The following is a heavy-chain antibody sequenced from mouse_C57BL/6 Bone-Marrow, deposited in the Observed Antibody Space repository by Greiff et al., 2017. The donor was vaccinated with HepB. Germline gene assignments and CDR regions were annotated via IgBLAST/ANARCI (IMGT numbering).Heavy chain of an antibody. CDR1: GYTFTSYW. J-gene: IGHJ1*03. CDR2: IHPSDSDT. D-gene: IGHD1-1*01. V-gene: IGHV1-74*01. Sequence: QVQLQQPGAELVKPGASVKVSCKASGYTFTSYWMHWVKQRPGQGLEWIGRIHPSDSDTNYNQKFKGKATLPVDKSSSTAYMQLSSLTSEDSAVYYCAIGSSCGYFDVWGTGTTVTVSS. CDR3: AIGSSCGYFDV.